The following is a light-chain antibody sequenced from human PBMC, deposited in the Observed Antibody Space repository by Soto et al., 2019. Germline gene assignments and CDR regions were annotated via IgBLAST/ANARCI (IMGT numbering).Light chain of an antibody. J-gene: IGLJ2*01. Sequence: QSVQTQPASVSGSPGQSITMSCTGTKSDVGGYDYVSWYQQHPGKAPKLMIYDVSIRPSGVSDRFSGSKSGNTASLTISGLQTEDEAYYYCSSYTSSTAVIFGGGTKVTVL. CDR2: DVS. CDR3: SSYTSSTAVI. V-gene: IGLV2-14*01. CDR1: KSDVGGYDY.